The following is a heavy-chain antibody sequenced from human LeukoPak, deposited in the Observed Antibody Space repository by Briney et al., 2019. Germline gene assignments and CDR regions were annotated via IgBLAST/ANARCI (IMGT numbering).Heavy chain of an antibody. CDR2: IIPIFGTA. D-gene: IGHD3-3*01. CDR1: GGTFSSYA. J-gene: IGHJ6*03. V-gene: IGHV1-69*05. CDR3: ARASRDYDFWSGYSFGYYYYMDV. Sequence: GASVKVSCKAPGGTFSSYAISWVRQAPGQGLEWMGGIIPIFGTANYAQKFQGRVTITTDESTSTAYMELSSLRSEDTAVYYCARASRDYDFWSGYSFGYYYYMDVWGKGTTVTVSS.